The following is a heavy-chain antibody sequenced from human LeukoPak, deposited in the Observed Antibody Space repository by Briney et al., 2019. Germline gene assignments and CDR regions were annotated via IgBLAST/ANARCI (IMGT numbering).Heavy chain of an antibody. CDR1: GFTFSSYG. Sequence: GGSLRLSCAASGFTFSSYGMHWVRQAPGKGLEWVAFIRYDGSNKYYADSVKGRFTISRDNSKNTLYLQMNSLRAEDTAVYYCAKDLSSRRSITMVRGVNVDYWGQGTLVTVSS. V-gene: IGHV3-30*02. CDR2: IRYDGSNK. J-gene: IGHJ4*02. D-gene: IGHD3-10*01. CDR3: AKDLSSRRSITMVRGVNVDY.